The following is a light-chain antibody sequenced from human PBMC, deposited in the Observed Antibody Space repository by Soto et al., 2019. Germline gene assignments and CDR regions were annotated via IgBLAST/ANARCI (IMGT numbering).Light chain of an antibody. CDR2: GIS. J-gene: IGKJ2*03. CDR3: LHDALFPYS. V-gene: IGKV1-6*01. CDR1: QAIRND. Sequence: AIQMTQSPSSLSASVGDTVTFTCRASQAIRNDLGWFQQRPGKPPKLLIYGISILQTGVPSRFSGSGSGTDFTLTISGLQPEDFATYYCLHDALFPYSFGQGNRLEIQ.